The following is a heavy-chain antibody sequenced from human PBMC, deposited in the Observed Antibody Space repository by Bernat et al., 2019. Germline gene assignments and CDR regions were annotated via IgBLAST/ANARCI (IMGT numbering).Heavy chain of an antibody. V-gene: IGHV3-33*01. J-gene: IGHJ4*02. D-gene: IGHD1-26*01. Sequence: QVQLVESGGGVVQPGRSLRLSCAASGFTFSSYGMHWVRQAPGKGLEWVVVIWYDGSNKYYADSVKGRFTISRDNSKNTLYLQMNSLRAEDTAVYYCARGELAPDYWGQGTLVTVSS. CDR1: GFTFSSYG. CDR3: ARGELAPDY. CDR2: IWYDGSNK.